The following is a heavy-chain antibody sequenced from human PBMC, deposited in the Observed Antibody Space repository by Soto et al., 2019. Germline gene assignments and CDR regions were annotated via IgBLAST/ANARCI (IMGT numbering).Heavy chain of an antibody. V-gene: IGHV4-59*08. J-gene: IGHJ4*02. CDR2: IYYSGST. CDR3: ASPGNYGSGSYLYYFDY. Sequence: GSLRLSCAASGFTFSSYSMNWVRQAPGKGLEWIGYIYYSGSTYYNPSPKSRVTISVDTSKNQFSLKLSSVTAADTSVYFCASPGNYGSGSYLYYFDYWGQGILVTVSS. CDR1: GFTFSSYS. D-gene: IGHD3-10*01.